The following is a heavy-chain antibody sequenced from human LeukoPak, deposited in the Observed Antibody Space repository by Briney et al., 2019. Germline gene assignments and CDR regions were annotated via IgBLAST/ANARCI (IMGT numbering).Heavy chain of an antibody. J-gene: IGHJ4*02. CDR1: GDSISTYY. Sequence: ETLSLTCSFSGDSISTYYMSWVRQAPGKGLEWVSVIYSGGSTYYADSVKGRFTISRDNSKNTLYLQMNSLRAEDTAVYYCARSDGGYFDYWGQGTLVTVSS. CDR3: ARSDGGYFDY. V-gene: IGHV3-53*01. D-gene: IGHD3-16*01. CDR2: IYSGGST.